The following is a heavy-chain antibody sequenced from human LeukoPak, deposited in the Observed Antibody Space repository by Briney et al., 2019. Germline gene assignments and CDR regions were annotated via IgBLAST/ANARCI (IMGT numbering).Heavy chain of an antibody. J-gene: IGHJ5*02. D-gene: IGHD5-12*01. V-gene: IGHV4-59*12. CDR2: IYYSGTT. CDR3: ARDLGYSGFDWAP. CDR1: GGSFSNYY. Sequence: PSETLSLTCSVSGGSFSNYYWTWLRQSPGKGLEWIGYIYYSGTTNYNPSLKSRVAISVDASKNQFSLNLTSVTAADAAVYYCARDLGYSGFDWAPWGQGTLVTVSS.